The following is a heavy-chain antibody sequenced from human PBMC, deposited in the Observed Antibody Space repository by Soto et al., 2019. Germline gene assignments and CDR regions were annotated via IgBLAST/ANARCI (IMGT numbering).Heavy chain of an antibody. CDR1: GGSISGYY. D-gene: IGHD3-10*01. Sequence: TLSLTCTISGGSISGYYWNWIRQPAGKGLEWIGRIYSTGSTKFNPSLKSRVTMSVDTSENQFSLKLTSVTAADTALYYCARSFYYGSGSAHNDLGYWGQGTLVTVSS. CDR2: IYSTGST. CDR3: ARSFYYGSGSAHNDLGY. J-gene: IGHJ4*02. V-gene: IGHV4-4*07.